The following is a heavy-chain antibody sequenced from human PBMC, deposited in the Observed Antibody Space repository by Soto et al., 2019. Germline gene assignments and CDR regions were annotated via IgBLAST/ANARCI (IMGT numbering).Heavy chain of an antibody. CDR1: GGIFSNYG. CDR2: IIPLFGKP. D-gene: IGHD3-16*01. Sequence: ASVKVSCKVSGGIFSNYGFSWVRQAPGQGLEWMGGIIPLFGKPSYAQKFQGRLIISADASTNRAYLDLYSLTTEDAGIYYCALFESDDDVWGSFRSWGQGTPVTVSS. CDR3: ALFESDDDVWGSFRS. J-gene: IGHJ5*02. V-gene: IGHV1-69*13.